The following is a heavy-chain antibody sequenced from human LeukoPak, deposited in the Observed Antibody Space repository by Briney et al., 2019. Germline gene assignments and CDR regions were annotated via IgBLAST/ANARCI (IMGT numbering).Heavy chain of an antibody. CDR3: AKDWELPDAFDI. Sequence: PGGSLRLSCAASAFTFSSYGMHWVRQAPGKGLEWVAFIRYDGSNKYYADSVKGRFTISRDNSKNTLYLQMNSLRAEDTAVYYCAKDWELPDAFDIWGQGTMVTVSS. CDR1: AFTFSSYG. V-gene: IGHV3-30*02. J-gene: IGHJ3*02. D-gene: IGHD1-26*01. CDR2: IRYDGSNK.